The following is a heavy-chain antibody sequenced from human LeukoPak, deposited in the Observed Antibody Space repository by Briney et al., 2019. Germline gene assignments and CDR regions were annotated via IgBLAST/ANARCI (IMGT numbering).Heavy chain of an antibody. CDR3: AKESGIGRSFDY. CDR2: IRYDGSKK. J-gene: IGHJ4*02. CDR1: RFTFCSYG. V-gene: IGHV3-30*02. D-gene: IGHD3-10*01. Sequence: GGSLSLSCTASRFTFCSYGMHWVRQAPGKGMEWVAFIRYDGSKKYYADSVKGRFTISRDNSKNTLYLQMNSLRAEDTAVYYCAKESGIGRSFDYWGQGTLVTVSS.